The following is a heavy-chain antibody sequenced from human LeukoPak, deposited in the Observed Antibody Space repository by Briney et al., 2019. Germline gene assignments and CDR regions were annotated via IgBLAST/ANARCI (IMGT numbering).Heavy chain of an antibody. J-gene: IGHJ5*02. D-gene: IGHD3-3*01. Sequence: ASVKVSCKASGYTFTGYYMHWVRQAPGQGLEYMGRINPISGGTVYAQKFQGRVTMTRDTSITTAYMELTRLTSDDTAVYYCARDQRGDYDFWSGSNWFDPWGQGTLVTVSS. CDR1: GYTFTGYY. V-gene: IGHV1-2*06. CDR2: INPISGGT. CDR3: ARDQRGDYDFWSGSNWFDP.